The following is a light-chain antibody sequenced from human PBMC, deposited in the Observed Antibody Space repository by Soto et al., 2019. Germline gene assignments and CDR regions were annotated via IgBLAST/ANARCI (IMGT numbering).Light chain of an antibody. CDR2: GAS. CDR1: QSVSSN. J-gene: IGKJ1*01. Sequence: EIVMTQSPATLSVSPGERATLSCRASQSVSSNLAWYQQKPVQAPRLLISGASTRATGIPARFSGSGSGTEFTLTISRLQSEDFAVYYCQQYNNWWTFGQGTKVEIK. V-gene: IGKV3-15*01. CDR3: QQYNNWWT.